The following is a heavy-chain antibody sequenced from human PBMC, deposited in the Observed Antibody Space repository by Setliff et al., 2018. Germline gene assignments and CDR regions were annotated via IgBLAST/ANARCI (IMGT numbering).Heavy chain of an antibody. CDR3: LRLVRYCTKIACQATSGDEV. CDR2: ISSYNGKT. Sequence: GASVKVSCKASGYTLSNSILSWVRQATGQGLEWVGWISSYNGKTYSAQKFQDRVTLTTHTSTNRGYLELSDLRSDDTAVYYCLRLVRYCTKIACQATSGDEVWGLGTLVTVSS. D-gene: IGHD2-8*01. V-gene: IGHV1-18*01. CDR1: GYTLSNSI. J-gene: IGHJ4*02.